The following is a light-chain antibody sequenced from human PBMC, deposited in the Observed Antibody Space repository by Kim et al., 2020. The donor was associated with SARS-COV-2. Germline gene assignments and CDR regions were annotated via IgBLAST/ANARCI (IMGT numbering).Light chain of an antibody. CDR1: SANIGNNY. CDR2: DNN. CDR3: GTWDSSLSAVV. V-gene: IGLV1-51*01. J-gene: IGLJ2*01. Sequence: GQKVTLSCSGSSANIGNNYVSWYQQLPGTDPKLLIYDNNKRPSGIPDRFSGSKSGTSATLGITGLQTGDEADYYCGTWDSSLSAVVFGGGTQLTVL.